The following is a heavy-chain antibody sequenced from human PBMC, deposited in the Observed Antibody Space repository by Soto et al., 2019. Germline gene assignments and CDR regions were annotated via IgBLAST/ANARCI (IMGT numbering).Heavy chain of an antibody. J-gene: IGHJ4*02. V-gene: IGHV1-18*01. D-gene: IGHD1-1*01. CDR3: ARGRYGDY. CDR2: ISAHNGNT. CDR1: GYSFTSYD. Sequence: QVHLEQSGAEVKKPGASVKVSCKGSGYSFTSYDITWVRQAPGQGLEWMGWISAHNGNTDYAEKLQGRVTVTRDTSTSTAYMELRSLRSDDTAVYYCARGRYGDYWGQGALVTVFS.